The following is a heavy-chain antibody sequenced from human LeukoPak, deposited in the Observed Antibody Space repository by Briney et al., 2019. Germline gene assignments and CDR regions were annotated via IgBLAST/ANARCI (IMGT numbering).Heavy chain of an antibody. J-gene: IGHJ3*02. CDR1: GGSISSGGYS. V-gene: IGHV4-30-2*01. Sequence: SETLSLTCAVSGGSISSGGYSWSWIRQPPGKGLEWIGYIYHSGSTYYNPSLKSRVTISVDRSKNQFSLKLSSVTAADTAVYYCASHCSSTSCYTESYAFDIWGQGTMVTVSS. CDR3: ASHCSSTSCYTESYAFDI. CDR2: IYHSGST. D-gene: IGHD2-2*02.